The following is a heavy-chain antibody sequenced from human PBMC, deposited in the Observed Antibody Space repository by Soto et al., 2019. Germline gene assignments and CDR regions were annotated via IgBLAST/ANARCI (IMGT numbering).Heavy chain of an antibody. J-gene: IGHJ4*02. CDR2: ISSGASTI. V-gene: IGHV3-11*01. D-gene: IGHD6-6*01. CDR1: GFTFSDYY. CDR3: AGPYCSSSVDF. Sequence: QVQLVESGGGLVKPGGSLRLSCAASGFTFSDYYMNWIRQAPGKGLEWVSYISSGASTIYYADSVKGRFTISRDNAKNPLYLQMNSLRAEDTAVYYCAGPYCSSSVDFWGQGTLVTVSS.